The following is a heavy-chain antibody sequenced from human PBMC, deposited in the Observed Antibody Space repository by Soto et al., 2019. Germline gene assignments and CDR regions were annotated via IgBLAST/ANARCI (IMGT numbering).Heavy chain of an antibody. V-gene: IGHV4-34*01. CDR1: GGSFSGYY. J-gene: IGHJ5*02. D-gene: IGHD4-17*01. Sequence: KPSETLSLTCAVYGGSFSGYYWSWIRQPPGKGLEWIGEINHSGSTNYNPSLKSRVTISVDTSKNQFSLKLSSVTAADTAVYYCARGPDYGGNGRHNWFDPWGQGTLVTVSS. CDR3: ARGPDYGGNGRHNWFDP. CDR2: INHSGST.